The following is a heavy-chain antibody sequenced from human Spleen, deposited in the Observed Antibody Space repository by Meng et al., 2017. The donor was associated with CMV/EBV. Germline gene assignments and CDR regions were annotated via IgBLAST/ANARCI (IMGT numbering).Heavy chain of an antibody. D-gene: IGHD2-21*02. CDR1: GYTFTGYY. J-gene: IGHJ4*02. V-gene: IGHV1-46*01. CDR3: ANDNRDEVVGLMFHN. CDR2: VIHLLGKT. Sequence: ASVKVSCKASGYTFTGYYIHWVRQAPGQGLEWMGNVIHLLGKTNYAQKFQDRVTFTADESTSTVYMELRRLTSEDTATYYCANDNRDEVVGLMFHNWGQGTLVTVSS.